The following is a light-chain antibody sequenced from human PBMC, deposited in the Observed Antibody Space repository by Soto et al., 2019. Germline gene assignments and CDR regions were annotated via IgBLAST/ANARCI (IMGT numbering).Light chain of an antibody. Sequence: SVLTQPRSVSGSPGQSVTISCTGTSSDVGGYNYVSWYQQHPGKAPKLMIYDVSKRPSGVPDRFSGSKSGNTASLTISGLQAEDEADYYCCSYAGVYVFGTGTKVTVL. CDR3: CSYAGVYV. CDR2: DVS. J-gene: IGLJ1*01. CDR1: SSDVGGYNY. V-gene: IGLV2-11*01.